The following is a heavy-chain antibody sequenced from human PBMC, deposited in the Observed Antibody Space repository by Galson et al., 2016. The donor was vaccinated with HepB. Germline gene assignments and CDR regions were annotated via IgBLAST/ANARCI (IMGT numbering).Heavy chain of an antibody. CDR2: IIPLFWTT. CDR3: AWGRAGYHPDH. Sequence: SVKVSCKASGDTFSNPGISWVRQAPGQGLEWMGGIIPLFWTTKYSQKFQGRVTITADASRSTAYMELSSLTSDDAAVYDCAWGRAGYHPDHWGRGTLVSVSS. CDR1: GDTFSNPG. V-gene: IGHV1-69*13. J-gene: IGHJ4*02. D-gene: IGHD3-9*01.